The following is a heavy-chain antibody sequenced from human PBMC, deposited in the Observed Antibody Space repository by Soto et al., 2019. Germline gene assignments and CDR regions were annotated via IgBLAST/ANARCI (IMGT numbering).Heavy chain of an antibody. D-gene: IGHD6-19*01. CDR1: GFSFSSYG. CDR3: AKDLRIAVAGTDYFDS. V-gene: IGHV3-30*18. Sequence: QVQLVESGGGVVQPGRSLRLSCAASGFSFSSYGMHWVRQAPGKGLEWVAVISYDVTTKYYADSVKGRFTISRDNSKNTLYLQMNSLRAEDTAVYYCAKDLRIAVAGTDYFDSWGQGTLVTVSS. CDR2: ISYDVTTK. J-gene: IGHJ4*02.